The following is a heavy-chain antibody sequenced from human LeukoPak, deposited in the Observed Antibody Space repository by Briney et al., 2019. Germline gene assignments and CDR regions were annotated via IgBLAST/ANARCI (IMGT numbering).Heavy chain of an antibody. CDR3: AIRFLDRTYFYFMDV. J-gene: IGHJ6*03. D-gene: IGHD3/OR15-3a*01. CDR1: GGTFGNYV. CDR2: IIPLFGTT. V-gene: IGHV1-69*06. Sequence: GASVNVSCKASGGTFGNYVLSWVRQAPGQGLEWMGGIIPLFGTTKTAQKFQGRITMSADRFTSTASLDLRSLSYEDTAVYYCAIRFLDRTYFYFMDVWGEGTTVIVSS.